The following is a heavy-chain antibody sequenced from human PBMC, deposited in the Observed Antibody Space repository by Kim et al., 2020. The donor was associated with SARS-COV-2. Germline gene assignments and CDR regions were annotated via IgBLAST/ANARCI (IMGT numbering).Heavy chain of an antibody. CDR2: INPSGDSA. J-gene: IGHJ2*01. Sequence: ASVKVSCKASGYIFTSTWMHWVRQAPGQGLEWMGIINPSGDSATYAQRFQGRVTMTRDTSTNIDYMELSSLRSEDTAVYYCARDASGTDPRRYWYFDLWGRGTLVTVSS. CDR3: ARDASGTDPRRYWYFDL. CDR1: GYIFTSTW. V-gene: IGHV1-46*01. D-gene: IGHD3-10*01.